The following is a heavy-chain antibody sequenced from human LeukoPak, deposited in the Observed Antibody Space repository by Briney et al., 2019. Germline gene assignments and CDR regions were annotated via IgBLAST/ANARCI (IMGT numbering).Heavy chain of an antibody. V-gene: IGHV4-39*07. CDR2: IYYSGST. Sequence: SETLSLTCTVSGGSISSSSYYWGWIRQPPGKGLEWIGSIYYSGSTYYNPSLKSRVTISVDTSKNQFSLKLSSVTAADTAVYYCARVPQQLVRFDYWGQGTLVTVSS. CDR3: ARVPQQLVRFDY. CDR1: GGSISSSSYY. J-gene: IGHJ4*02. D-gene: IGHD6-13*01.